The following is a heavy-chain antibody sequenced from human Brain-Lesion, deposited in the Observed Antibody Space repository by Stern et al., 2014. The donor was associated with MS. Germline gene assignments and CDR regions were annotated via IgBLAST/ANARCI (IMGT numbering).Heavy chain of an antibody. J-gene: IGHJ4*02. D-gene: IGHD1-26*01. CDR2: FDPEDGET. CDR3: ATLSPGAGGNYYRHFDY. Sequence: VQLVQSGAEVKKPGPSVKVSCKVSGYTLTELSMHWVRQAPRKGLEWMGGFDPEDGETIYAQKFQGRVTMTEDTSTDTAYMELSSLRSEDTAVYYCATLSPGAGGNYYRHFDYWGQGTLVTVSS. CDR1: GYTLTELS. V-gene: IGHV1-24*01.